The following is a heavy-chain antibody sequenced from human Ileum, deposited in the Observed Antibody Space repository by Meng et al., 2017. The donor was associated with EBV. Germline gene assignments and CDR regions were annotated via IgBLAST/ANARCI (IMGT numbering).Heavy chain of an antibody. CDR3: ARDPIPVPGRNFDY. CDR1: GDSISSNSW. Sequence: QVQLQKSGPGLVKPSGTLSLTCTVSGDSISSNSWWNWVRQPPGKGLEWIGDIYHSGDSNYNPSLKSRVTISLDNSNNQFSLTLSSVTAADTAVYYCARDPIPVPGRNFDYWGQGTLVTVSS. D-gene: IGHD6-19*01. J-gene: IGHJ4*02. V-gene: IGHV4-4*02. CDR2: IYHSGDS.